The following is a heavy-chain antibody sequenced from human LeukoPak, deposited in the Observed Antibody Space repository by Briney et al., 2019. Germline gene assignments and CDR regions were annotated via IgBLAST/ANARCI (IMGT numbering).Heavy chain of an antibody. CDR2: ISGSGGST. Sequence: GTLRLSCAASGFTFSSYGMSWVRQAPGKGLEWVSAISGSGGSTYYADSVKGRFTISRDNSKNTLYLQMNSLRAEDTAVYYCAREDTAMVAQYFDYWGQGTLVTVSS. CDR3: AREDTAMVAQYFDY. CDR1: GFTFSSYG. D-gene: IGHD5-18*01. J-gene: IGHJ4*02. V-gene: IGHV3-23*01.